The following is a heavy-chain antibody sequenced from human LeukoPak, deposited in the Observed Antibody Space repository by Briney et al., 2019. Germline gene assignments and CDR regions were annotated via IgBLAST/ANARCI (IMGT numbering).Heavy chain of an antibody. D-gene: IGHD4-17*01. CDR3: ARLTTTVTTPFDY. CDR2: INSDGRST. J-gene: IGHJ4*02. Sequence: GGSLRLSCAASGFTFSNYWMHWVRQAPGKGLVWVSRINSDGRSTSYADSVKGRFTISRDNAKNTLYLQMNSLRAEDTAVYYCARLTTTVTTPFDYRGQGTLVTVSS. V-gene: IGHV3-74*01. CDR1: GFTFSNYW.